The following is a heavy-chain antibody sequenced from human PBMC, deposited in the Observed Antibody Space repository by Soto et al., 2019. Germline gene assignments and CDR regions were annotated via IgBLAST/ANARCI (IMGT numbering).Heavy chain of an antibody. Sequence: QVLLVQSGGGVVQPGRSLRLSCAASGFTLSPYALYWVRQAPGKGLECLAVISYDGKDKYYADSVKGRFTVSRDNSKNTLYLQMNSLRVEDTAVYYCARRRDAFDIWGQGTMVTVSS. CDR3: ARRRDAFDI. J-gene: IGHJ3*02. V-gene: IGHV3-30*04. CDR1: GFTLSPYA. CDR2: ISYDGKDK.